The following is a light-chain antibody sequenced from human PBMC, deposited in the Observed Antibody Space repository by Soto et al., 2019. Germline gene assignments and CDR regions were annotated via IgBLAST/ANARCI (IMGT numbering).Light chain of an antibody. CDR1: QSLSINY. V-gene: IGKV3-20*01. J-gene: IGKJ5*01. Sequence: ENVLTQSPGTLSLSPGERATLSCRASQSLSINYVAWYQQRPGQAPRLLIYAASSREAGIPDRFSCSGAGTDCTRDISRLEPEDVAVDYCPEYENTPGTFGRGTRLEIK. CDR2: AAS. CDR3: PEYENTPGT.